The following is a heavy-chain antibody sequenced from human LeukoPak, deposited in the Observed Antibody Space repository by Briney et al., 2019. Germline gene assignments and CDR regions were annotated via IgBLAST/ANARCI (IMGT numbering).Heavy chain of an antibody. J-gene: IGHJ4*02. D-gene: IGHD5-12*01. CDR2: IIPIFGTA. CDR3: ARGGLRPTYYFDY. CDR1: GGTFSSYA. V-gene: IGHV1-69*05. Sequence: GASVKVSCKASGGTFSSYAISWVRQAPGQGLEWMGRIIPIFGTANYAQKFQGRVTITTDESTSTAYRELSSLRSEDTAVYYCARGGLRPTYYFDYWGQGTLVTVSS.